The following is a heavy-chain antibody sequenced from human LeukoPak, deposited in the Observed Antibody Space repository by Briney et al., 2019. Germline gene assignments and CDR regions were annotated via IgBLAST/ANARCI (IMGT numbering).Heavy chain of an antibody. CDR3: ARYSSGWYYFDY. Sequence: SVKVSCKASGGTFSSYAISWVRQAPGQGLEWMGGIIPIFGTANYAQKFQGRVTITADRPTSTAYMELSSLRSEDTAVYYCARYSSGWYYFDYWGQGTLVTVSS. CDR2: IIPIFGTA. D-gene: IGHD6-19*01. V-gene: IGHV1-69*06. CDR1: GGTFSSYA. J-gene: IGHJ4*02.